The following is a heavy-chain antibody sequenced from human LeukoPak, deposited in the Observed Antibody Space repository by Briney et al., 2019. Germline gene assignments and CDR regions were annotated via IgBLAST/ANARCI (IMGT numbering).Heavy chain of an antibody. Sequence: SETLSLTCTVSGGSISSYYWSWIRQPAGKGLEWIGRIYTGGSTNYNPSLKSRVTMSVDTSKNQFSLKLSSVTAADTAVYYCARDMGHGGSGSYVPHHWFDPWGQGTLVTVSS. V-gene: IGHV4-4*07. D-gene: IGHD3-10*01. CDR2: IYTGGST. CDR3: ARDMGHGGSGSYVPHHWFDP. CDR1: GGSISSYY. J-gene: IGHJ5*02.